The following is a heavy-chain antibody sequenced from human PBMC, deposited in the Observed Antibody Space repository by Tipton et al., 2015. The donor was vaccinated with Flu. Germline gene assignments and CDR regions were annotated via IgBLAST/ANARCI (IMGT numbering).Heavy chain of an antibody. CDR2: MYYSGGT. CDR3: ARIIRITMIRGMRDPYYFDS. V-gene: IGHV4-39*07. Sequence: TLSLTCTVSGGSISTSGYFWGWIRQPPGKGLEWIGSMYYSGGTHHNPSLKSRVSISGDTSKNQFSLKLRYVTAADTAVYYCARIIRITMIRGMRDPYYFDSWGQGMLVTVSS. J-gene: IGHJ4*02. D-gene: IGHD3-10*01. CDR1: GGSISTSGYF.